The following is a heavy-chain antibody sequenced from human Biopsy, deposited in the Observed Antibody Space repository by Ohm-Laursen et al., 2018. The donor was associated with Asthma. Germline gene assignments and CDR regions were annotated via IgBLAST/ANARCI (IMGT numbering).Heavy chain of an antibody. D-gene: IGHD2-2*01. J-gene: IGHJ4*02. Sequence: PSEKASCKSLGGTFNTYVIGWGRQAPGQGIEWLGGINSVLGTTTYPQKFQDRVTITADDSTSTVYMELSSLRSEDTAVYYCARKAVSCISRTCYSLDFWGQGTLVTVSS. V-gene: IGHV1-69*13. CDR2: INSVLGTT. CDR1: GGTFNTYV. CDR3: ARKAVSCISRTCYSLDF.